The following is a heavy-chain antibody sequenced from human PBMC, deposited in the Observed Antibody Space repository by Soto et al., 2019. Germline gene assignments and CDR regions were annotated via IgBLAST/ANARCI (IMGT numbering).Heavy chain of an antibody. V-gene: IGHV4-59*01. CDR2: IYYSGST. J-gene: IGHJ5*02. D-gene: IGHD6-13*01. CDR1: RGSISSYY. Sequence: LSLTCTVSRGSISSYYWSWIRQPPGKGLEWIGYIYYSGSTNYNPSLKSRVTISVDTSKNQFPLKLSSVTAADTAVYYCARVVDIAAAGGRGNWFDPWGQGTLVTVSS. CDR3: ARVVDIAAAGGRGNWFDP.